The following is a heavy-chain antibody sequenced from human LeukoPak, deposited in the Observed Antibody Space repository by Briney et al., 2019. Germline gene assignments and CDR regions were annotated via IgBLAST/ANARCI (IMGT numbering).Heavy chain of an antibody. CDR1: GVSISDYY. D-gene: IGHD3-9*01. J-gene: IGHJ2*01. Sequence: PSETLSLTCTVSGVSISDYYWSWVRQPPGKGLEWIGYIYYTGSTDYNPSLKSRVTMSLDTSKNQFSLNLRSVTATDTAVYYCARRAYYDTLTGYNYWYFDLWGRGTLVTVSS. CDR2: IYYTGST. V-gene: IGHV4-59*01. CDR3: ARRAYYDTLTGYNYWYFDL.